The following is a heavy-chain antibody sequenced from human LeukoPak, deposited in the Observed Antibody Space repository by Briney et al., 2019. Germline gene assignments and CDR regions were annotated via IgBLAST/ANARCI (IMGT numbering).Heavy chain of an antibody. CDR2: IKQDGSEK. CDR1: GFTFSSDW. Sequence: PGGSLRLSCVASGFTFSSDWMRWVRQAPGKGLEWVANIKQDGSEKYYVDSVKGRFTISRDNAKKSLYLLMNSLRAEDTAVYYCARYYGSGSPYRAYYFDSWGQGTLVTVSS. CDR3: ARYYGSGSPYRAYYFDS. J-gene: IGHJ4*02. D-gene: IGHD3-10*01. V-gene: IGHV3-7*01.